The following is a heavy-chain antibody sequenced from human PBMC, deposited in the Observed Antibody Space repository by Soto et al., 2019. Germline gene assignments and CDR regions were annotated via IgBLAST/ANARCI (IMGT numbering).Heavy chain of an antibody. J-gene: IGHJ4*02. D-gene: IGHD3-22*01. CDR2: MNANNGNT. CDR1: GYTFTSYD. Sequence: ASVKVSCKASGYTFTSYDINWVRQATGQGLEWMGWMNANNGNTNYAQKLQGRVTMTTDTSTSTAYMELRSLRSDDTAVYYCARAYRMYYYDSSGYPDYWGQGTLVTVSS. CDR3: ARAYRMYYYDSSGYPDY. V-gene: IGHV1-18*01.